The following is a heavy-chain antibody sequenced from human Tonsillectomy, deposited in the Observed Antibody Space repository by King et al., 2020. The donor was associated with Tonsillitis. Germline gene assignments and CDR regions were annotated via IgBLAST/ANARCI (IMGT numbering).Heavy chain of an antibody. CDR2: IKSKTGGGTT. D-gene: IGHD3-10*01. CDR3: TKVSQFGVFQAY. V-gene: IGHV3-15*01. Sequence: VQLVESGGGLVKAGGSLRLSCAASGFTFSNVWMSWVRQAPGKGLEWVGRIKSKTGGGTTDYAAPVKCTFTISRDDTKNTLYLQMNSLKSEDTALYYGTKVSQFGVFQAYRGQGTLVTVSS. J-gene: IGHJ4*02. CDR1: GFTFSNVW.